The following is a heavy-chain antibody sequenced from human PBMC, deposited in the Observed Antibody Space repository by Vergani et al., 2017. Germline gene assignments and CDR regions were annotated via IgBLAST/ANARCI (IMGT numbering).Heavy chain of an antibody. CDR2: IYWNDDK. Sequence: QITLKESGPTLVKPTQTLTLTCTFSGFSLSTSGVGVGWIRQPPGKALEWLALIYWNDDKRYSPSLKSRLTITKDTSKNQVVLTMTNMDPVDTATYYCAHRGYSSSWYPTHWFDPWGQRTLVTVSS. CDR1: GFSLSTSGVG. J-gene: IGHJ5*02. D-gene: IGHD6-13*01. V-gene: IGHV2-5*01. CDR3: AHRGYSSSWYPTHWFDP.